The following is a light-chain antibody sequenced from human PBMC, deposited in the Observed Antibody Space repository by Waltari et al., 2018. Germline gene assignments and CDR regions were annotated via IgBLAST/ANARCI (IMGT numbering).Light chain of an antibody. CDR2: SNN. Sequence: QSVLTQPPSASGTPGQRVTISCSGSSSNIGSNTVNWYQQLPGTAPKLLIYSNNQRPSGVPDRCSGSKSGTSASLAISGLQSEDEADYYCAAWDDSLNKVFGGGTKLTVL. V-gene: IGLV1-44*01. J-gene: IGLJ3*02. CDR3: AAWDDSLNKV. CDR1: SSNIGSNT.